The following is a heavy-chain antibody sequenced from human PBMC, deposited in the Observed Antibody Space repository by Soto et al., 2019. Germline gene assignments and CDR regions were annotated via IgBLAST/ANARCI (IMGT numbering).Heavy chain of an antibody. CDR2: IDPSDSYT. J-gene: IGHJ6*01. V-gene: IGHV5-10-1*01. D-gene: IGHD1-20*01. CDR3: AFPYNTRGHGMDV. Sequence: GESLKISCKGSGYSFTNYWTTWVRQMPGKGLEWMGRIDPSDSYTNYSPSFQGHVTISADKSISTAYLQWSSLKASDTAIYYCAFPYNTRGHGMDVWGQGTTVTVSS. CDR1: GYSFTNYW.